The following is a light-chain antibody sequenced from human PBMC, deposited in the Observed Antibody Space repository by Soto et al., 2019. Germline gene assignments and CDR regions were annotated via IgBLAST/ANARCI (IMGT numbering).Light chain of an antibody. Sequence: QSALTQPRSVSGSPGQSVTISCTGTSSDVGGYNYVSWYQEHPGKAPKLMIYDVSKRPSGVPDRFSGSKSGNTASLTISGLQADDEADYYCCSYAGGTGYVFGTGTKVTVL. CDR3: CSYAGGTGYV. V-gene: IGLV2-11*01. CDR1: SSDVGGYNY. J-gene: IGLJ1*01. CDR2: DVS.